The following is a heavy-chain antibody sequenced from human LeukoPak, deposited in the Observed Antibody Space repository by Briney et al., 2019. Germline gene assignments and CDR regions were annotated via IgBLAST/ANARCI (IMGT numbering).Heavy chain of an antibody. J-gene: IGHJ5*02. CDR2: IIPILGIT. CDR3: ARGGGYSSSSDLDA. CDR1: GGTFSSYA. Sequence: ASVKLSCTASGGTFSSYAISWVRQAPGQGLEWMGRIIPILGITNYAQKFQGRVTITADKSKSTAYMELSSLRSEDTAVYYCARGGGYSSSSDLDAWGQGCLVSVSS. D-gene: IGHD6-6*01. V-gene: IGHV1-69*04.